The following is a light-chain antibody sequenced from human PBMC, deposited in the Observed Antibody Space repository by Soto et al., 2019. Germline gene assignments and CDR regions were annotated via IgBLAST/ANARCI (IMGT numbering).Light chain of an antibody. V-gene: IGLV2-11*01. J-gene: IGLJ1*01. CDR2: DVS. Sequence: QSVLTQPRSVSGSPGQSVTISCTGTSSDVGGYNYVSWYQQHPGKAPKLMIYDVSKRPSGVPDRFSGSKSGNTASLTISGLQAEDEADYHCCSYAGSYTFPYVFGTGTKLTVL. CDR1: SSDVGGYNY. CDR3: CSYAGSYTFPYV.